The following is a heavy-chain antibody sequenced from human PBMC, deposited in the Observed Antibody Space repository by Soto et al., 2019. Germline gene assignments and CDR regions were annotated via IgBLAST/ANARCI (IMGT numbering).Heavy chain of an antibody. CDR2: INPNSGGT. V-gene: IGHV1-2*04. CDR1: GYTFTGYY. J-gene: IGHJ5*02. Sequence: GASVKVSCKASGYTFTGYYMHWVRQAPGQGLEWMGWINPNSGGTNCAQKFQGWVTMTGDTSISTAYMELSRLRSDDTAVYYCARSVAIFGVSPTFDPWGQGTLVTVSS. CDR3: ARSVAIFGVSPTFDP. D-gene: IGHD3-3*01.